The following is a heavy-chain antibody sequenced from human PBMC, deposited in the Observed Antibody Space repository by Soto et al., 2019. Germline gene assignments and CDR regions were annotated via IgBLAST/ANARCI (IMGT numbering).Heavy chain of an antibody. V-gene: IGHV1-2*02. Sequence: ASVKVSCKASGYSFSGYYIHWVRQAPGQGLEWMGWINPNSGATNYAPKFQGRVTMTRVTSINTAYMDLSGLKSDDTAVYYCARDDYGGNSGVLVDSWGHGTRVTVSS. CDR2: INPNSGAT. CDR1: GYSFSGYY. CDR3: ARDDYGGNSGVLVDS. D-gene: IGHD4-17*01. J-gene: IGHJ5*01.